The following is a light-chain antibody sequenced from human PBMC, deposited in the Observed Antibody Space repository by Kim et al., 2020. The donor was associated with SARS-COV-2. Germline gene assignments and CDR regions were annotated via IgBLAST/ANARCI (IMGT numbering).Light chain of an antibody. CDR3: SSYTSSSTLVV. CDR2: DVS. Sequence: QSALTQPASVSGSSGQSITISCTGTSSDVGGYNYVSWYQQHPGKAPKLMIYDVSNRPSGVSNRFSGSKSGNTASLTISGLQAEDEADYYCSSYTSSSTLVVCGGGTQLTVL. V-gene: IGLV2-14*03. J-gene: IGLJ2*01. CDR1: SSDVGGYNY.